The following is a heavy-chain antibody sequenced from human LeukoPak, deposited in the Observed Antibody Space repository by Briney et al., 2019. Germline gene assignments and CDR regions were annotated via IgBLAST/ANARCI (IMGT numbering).Heavy chain of an antibody. CDR2: IQQDGSEQ. CDR1: GFTFSSYW. V-gene: IGHV3-7*02. D-gene: IGHD4-23*01. CDR3: AKNYGGYAH. J-gene: IGHJ4*02. Sequence: PGGSLRLSCTASGFTFSSYWMSWVRQAPGKGLEWVSNIQQDGSEQYYVDSVKGRFTTSRDNAKNSLYLQMNSLRAEDTALYYCAKNYGGYAHWGQGTLVTVSS.